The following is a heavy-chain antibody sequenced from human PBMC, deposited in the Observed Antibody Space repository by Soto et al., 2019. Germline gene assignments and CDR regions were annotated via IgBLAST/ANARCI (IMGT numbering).Heavy chain of an antibody. CDR2: ISSSSSYI. J-gene: IGHJ5*02. CDR3: ARVRDGYDGDNWFDP. CDR1: GFTFSSYS. V-gene: IGHV3-21*01. Sequence: PGGSLRLSCAASGFTFSSYSMNWVRQAPGKGLEWVSSISSSSSYIYYADSVKGRFTISRDNAKNSLYPQMNSLRAEDTAVYYCARVRDGYDGDNWFDPWGQGTLVTVSS. D-gene: IGHD5-12*01.